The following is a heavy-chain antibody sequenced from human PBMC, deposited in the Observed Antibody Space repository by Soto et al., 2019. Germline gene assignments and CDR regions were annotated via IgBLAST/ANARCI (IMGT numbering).Heavy chain of an antibody. Sequence: QVQLVQSGAEVKKPGASVKVSCNASGYTFTSYGISWVRQAPVQGLEWMGWISAYNGNTNYAQKLQGRVTMTTDTATSTDYMELRSLRSDDTAVYYCERDEDSSGNYFDYWGQGTLVTVSS. CDR1: GYTFTSYG. J-gene: IGHJ4*02. V-gene: IGHV1-18*04. CDR3: ERDEDSSGNYFDY. CDR2: ISAYNGNT. D-gene: IGHD3-22*01.